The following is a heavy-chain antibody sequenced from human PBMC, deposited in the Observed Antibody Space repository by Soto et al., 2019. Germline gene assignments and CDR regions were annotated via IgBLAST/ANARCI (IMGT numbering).Heavy chain of an antibody. CDR3: ARDPHNYYDSSGYYYWFDP. V-gene: IGHV1-69*13. Sequence: ASVKVSCKASGGTFSSYAISWVRQAPGQGLEWMGGIIPIFGTANYAQKFQGRVTITADESTSTAYMELSSLRSEDTAVYYCARDPHNYYDSSGYYYWFDPWGQGTLVTVSS. CDR1: GGTFSSYA. D-gene: IGHD3-22*01. J-gene: IGHJ5*02. CDR2: IIPIFGTA.